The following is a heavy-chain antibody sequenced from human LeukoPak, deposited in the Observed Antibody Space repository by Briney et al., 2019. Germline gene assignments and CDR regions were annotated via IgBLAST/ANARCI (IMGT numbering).Heavy chain of an antibody. CDR1: GGSISSGSYY. D-gene: IGHD6-19*01. CDR2: IYTSGST. CDR3: ARGDSSGWLSRF. Sequence: SETLSLTCTVSGGSISSGSYYWSWIRQPAGKGLEWIGRIYTSGSTNYNPSLKSRVTISVDTSKNQFSLKLSSVTAADTAVYYCARGDSSGWLSRFWGQGTLVTVSS. V-gene: IGHV4-61*02. J-gene: IGHJ4*02.